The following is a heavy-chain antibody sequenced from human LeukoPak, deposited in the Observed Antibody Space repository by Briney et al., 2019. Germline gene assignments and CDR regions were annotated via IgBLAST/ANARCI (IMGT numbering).Heavy chain of an antibody. Sequence: PGVSLRLSCAASGFIFSNYGMHWVPQAPGKGLEWVALPWYDESNKYSADSVKGRFTISRDNSKNTLYLQMNSLRAEDTAVYYCARDLWCGADCYGTFDIWGQGTMVSVSS. CDR2: PWYDESNK. V-gene: IGHV3-33*01. D-gene: IGHD2-21*02. J-gene: IGHJ3*02. CDR1: GFIFSNYG. CDR3: ARDLWCGADCYGTFDI.